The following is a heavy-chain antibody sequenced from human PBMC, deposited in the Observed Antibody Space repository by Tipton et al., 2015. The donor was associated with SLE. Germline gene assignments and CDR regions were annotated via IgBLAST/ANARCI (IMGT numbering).Heavy chain of an antibody. V-gene: IGHV3-30*03. CDR2: IYYDGSNK. D-gene: IGHD1-1*01. CDR1: GFTFSSYD. Sequence: SLRLSCAASGFTFSSYDIHWVRQAPGRGLEWVAAIYYDGSNKYFAASVKGRFTISRDNSKNTLHLQMNSLRTEDTAVYYCAREGNWNGEFDYWGQGTLVTVSS. CDR3: AREGNWNGEFDY. J-gene: IGHJ4*02.